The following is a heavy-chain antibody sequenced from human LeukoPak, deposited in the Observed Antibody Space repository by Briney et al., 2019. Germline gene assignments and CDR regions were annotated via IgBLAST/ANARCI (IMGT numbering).Heavy chain of an antibody. J-gene: IGHJ4*02. CDR1: GFTFSSYA. V-gene: IGHV3-30-3*01. CDR3: AKASSGWGPFDY. CDR2: ISYDGNNK. Sequence: GGSLRLSCAASGFTFSSYAMHWVRQVPGKGLEWVAYISYDGNNKYFTDSVKGRFTISRDNSKNTLHLQMNSLRPEDTAVYYCAKASSGWGPFDYWGQGTLVTVSS. D-gene: IGHD6-19*01.